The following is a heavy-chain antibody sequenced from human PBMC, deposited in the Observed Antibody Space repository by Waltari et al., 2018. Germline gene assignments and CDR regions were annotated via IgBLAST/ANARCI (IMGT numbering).Heavy chain of an antibody. V-gene: IGHV4-39*07. J-gene: IGHJ4*02. CDR3: AIDIAAAFDY. CDR1: GGSISSSSSY. D-gene: IGHD6-13*01. Sequence: QLQLQESGPGLVKPSETLSLTCTVSGGSISSSSSYWGWIRQPPGKGLEWIGSIYYSGSTYYNPSLKSRVTISVDTSKNQFSLKLSSVTAADTAVYYCAIDIAAAFDYWGQGTLVTVSS. CDR2: IYYSGST.